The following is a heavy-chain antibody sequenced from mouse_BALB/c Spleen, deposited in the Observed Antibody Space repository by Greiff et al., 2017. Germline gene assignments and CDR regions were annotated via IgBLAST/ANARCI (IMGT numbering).Heavy chain of an antibody. V-gene: IGHV1-4*01. CDR3: ARSGPYAMDY. CDR1: GYTFTSYT. CDR2: INPSSGYT. D-gene: IGHD3-2*02. J-gene: IGHJ4*01. Sequence: VQLQESGAELARPGASVKMSCKASGYTFTSYTMHWVKQRPGQGLEWIGYINPSSGYTNYNQKFKDKATLTADKSSSTAYMLLRSLTSEDSAVYYCARSGPYAMDYWGQGTSVTVSS.